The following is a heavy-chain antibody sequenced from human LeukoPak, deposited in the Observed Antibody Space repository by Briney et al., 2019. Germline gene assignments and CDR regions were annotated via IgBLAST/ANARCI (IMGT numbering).Heavy chain of an antibody. CDR1: GGSISSYY. D-gene: IGHD3-10*01. CDR3: ARSPPVLPPLYYYYYYMDV. J-gene: IGHJ6*03. V-gene: IGHV4-59*12. Sequence: PSETLSLTCTVSGGSISSYYWSWIRQPPGKGLEWIGYIYYSGSTNYNPSLKSRVTISVDTSKNQFSLKLSSVTAADTAVYYCARSPPVLPPLYYYYYYMDVWGKGTTVTISS. CDR2: IYYSGST.